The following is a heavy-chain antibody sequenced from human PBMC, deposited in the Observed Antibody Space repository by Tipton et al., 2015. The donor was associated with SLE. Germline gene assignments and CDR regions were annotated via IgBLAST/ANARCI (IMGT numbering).Heavy chain of an antibody. CDR3: ARGKYDDIAAALWFDP. CDR1: GFTFSSYS. V-gene: IGHV3-21*01. J-gene: IGHJ5*02. Sequence: GSLRLSCAASGFTFSSYSMNWVRQAPGKGLEWVSAISSSSIYIYYADSVKGRFTISRDNAKNSLYLQMNSLRAEDTAVYYCARGKYDDIAAALWFDPWGPGTLVTVSS. CDR2: ISSSSIYI. D-gene: IGHD6-13*01.